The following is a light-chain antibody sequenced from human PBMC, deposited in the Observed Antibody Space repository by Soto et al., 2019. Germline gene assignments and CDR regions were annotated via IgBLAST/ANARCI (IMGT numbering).Light chain of an antibody. Sequence: SALTQTPGALSLSPGERATLSCRASQSVTSHYLAWYQQKPGRAPSLLIFCASIRDTGIPERISGSGSWTDFTLTISRLEPEDAAVYYCQQYGSSPGTFGQGAKVDI. CDR3: QQYGSSPGT. V-gene: IGKV3-20*01. CDR2: CAS. CDR1: QSVTSHY. J-gene: IGKJ1*01.